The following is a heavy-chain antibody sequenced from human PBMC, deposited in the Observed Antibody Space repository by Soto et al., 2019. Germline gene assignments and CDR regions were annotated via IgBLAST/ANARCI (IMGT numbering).Heavy chain of an antibody. D-gene: IGHD3-22*01. J-gene: IGHJ4*02. CDR1: GYTFSNYD. CDR3: ARHYRQHYYYDGYLRFFDY. CDR2: ISTSNGST. Sequence: ASVKVSCKASGYTFSNYDINWVRQAPGQGLEWMGWISTSNGSTLYAQKLQGRVSMTTDTSTSTAYMELRSLRSDDTAVFYCARHYRQHYYYDGYLRFFDYWGQGTLVTV. V-gene: IGHV1-18*01.